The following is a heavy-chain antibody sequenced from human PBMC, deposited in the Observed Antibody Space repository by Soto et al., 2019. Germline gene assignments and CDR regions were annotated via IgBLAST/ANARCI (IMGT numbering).Heavy chain of an antibody. Sequence: ASVKVSCMVSGYTLTELSMYWVRQAPGKGLEWMGRFDPEDGVTIYAQKFQGRVTMTEDTSTDTVYMDLSSLRSEDTAVYYCATDHYDSSGYYRFDYWGQGTLVTVSS. CDR3: ATDHYDSSGYYRFDY. J-gene: IGHJ4*02. V-gene: IGHV1-24*01. CDR1: GYTLTELS. CDR2: FDPEDGVT. D-gene: IGHD3-22*01.